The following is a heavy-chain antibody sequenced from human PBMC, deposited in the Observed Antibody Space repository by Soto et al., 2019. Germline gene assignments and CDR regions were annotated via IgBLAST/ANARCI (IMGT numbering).Heavy chain of an antibody. J-gene: IGHJ4*02. CDR2: IYYLGST. CDR1: GCSMIEYF. D-gene: IGHD3-10*01. CDR3: ARDGYDGSGSPYPAY. Sequence: TLSLTCSVSGCSMIEYFWIWIRQSPGKGLEWIGYIYYLGSTDYNPSLKSRVTISVDTSKRQFSLRLTSVTAADTAVYYCARDGYDGSGSPYPAYWGPGTQVTVSS. V-gene: IGHV4-59*01.